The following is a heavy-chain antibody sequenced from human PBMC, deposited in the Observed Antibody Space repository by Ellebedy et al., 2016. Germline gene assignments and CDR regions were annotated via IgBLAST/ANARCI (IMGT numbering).Heavy chain of an antibody. J-gene: IGHJ6*02. CDR3: ARAPFLAPLLASSDPHKAQSPYGMDV. CDR2: NSPNDEE. CDR1: GFSLNTARLG. D-gene: IGHD3-3*01. V-gene: IGHV2-26*01. Sequence: SGPTLVQPTETLTLTCNVSGFSLNTARLGMSWLRQPPGKALEWLAHNSPNDEEFYSTSLKSRLTIPKDTAKSQVVLTMTNMDPVDTATYYCARAPFLAPLLASSDPHKAQSPYGMDVWGPGTTVTVSS.